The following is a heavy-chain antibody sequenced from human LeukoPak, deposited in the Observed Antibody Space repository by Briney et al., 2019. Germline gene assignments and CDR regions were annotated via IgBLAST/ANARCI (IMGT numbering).Heavy chain of an antibody. V-gene: IGHV1-8*02. D-gene: IGHD4-23*01. CDR1: GYTFTSYG. CDR2: MSPNSDNK. J-gene: IGHJ5*02. CDR3: ARDYGGSSGWFDP. Sequence: ASVKVSCKASGYTFTSYGISWVRQATGHGLEWMGWMSPNSDNKGYAQKFQGRVTFTRDTSISTAYMELRSLTSEDTAVYYCARDYGGSSGWFDPWGQGTLVTVSS.